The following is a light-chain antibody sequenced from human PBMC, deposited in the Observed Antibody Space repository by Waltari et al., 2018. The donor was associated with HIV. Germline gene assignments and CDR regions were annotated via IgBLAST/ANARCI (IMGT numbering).Light chain of an antibody. CDR1: QTVTENY. CDR3: QQYAKSPRT. J-gene: IGKJ2*01. V-gene: IGKV3-20*01. Sequence: EIVLTQSPDTLSLSTGEKATLSCRASQTVTENYLAWYQQKPGQAPRLLIHGASSRATGIPDRFSGSGSGTDFTLTINSLVPGDYAIFYCQQYAKSPRTFGQGTKLE. CDR2: GAS.